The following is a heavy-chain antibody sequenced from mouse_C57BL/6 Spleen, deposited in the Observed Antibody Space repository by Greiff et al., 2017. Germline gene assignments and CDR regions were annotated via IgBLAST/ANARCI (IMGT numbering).Heavy chain of an antibody. CDR3: ARDDYGSSYGYYAMDY. CDR1: GYTFTSYW. Sequence: QLQQPGAELVKPGASVKLSCKASGYTFTSYWMHWVKQRPGQGLEWIGMIHPNSGSTNYNEKFKSKATLTVDKSSSTAYMQLSSLISEDSAVYYCARDDYGSSYGYYAMDYWGQGTSVTVSS. CDR2: IHPNSGST. J-gene: IGHJ4*01. D-gene: IGHD1-1*01. V-gene: IGHV1-64*01.